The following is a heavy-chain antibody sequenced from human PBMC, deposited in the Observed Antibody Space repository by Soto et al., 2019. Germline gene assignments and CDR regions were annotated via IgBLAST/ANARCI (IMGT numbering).Heavy chain of an antibody. V-gene: IGHV4-39*01. CDR1: GGSISSSSYY. D-gene: IGHD1-1*01. J-gene: IGHJ6*02. Sequence: SETLSLTCTVSGGSISSSSYYWGWIRQPPGKGLEWIGSNSGSTYYNPSLKSRVTISVDTSKNQFSLKLSSVTAADTAVYYCASQNNPYYYYGMDVWGQGTTVT. CDR2: NSGST. CDR3: ASQNNPYYYYGMDV.